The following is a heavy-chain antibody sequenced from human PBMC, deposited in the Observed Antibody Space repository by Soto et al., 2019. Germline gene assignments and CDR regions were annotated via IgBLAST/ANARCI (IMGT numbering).Heavy chain of an antibody. V-gene: IGHV4-59*08. CDR2: IYYSGST. Sequence: SETLSLTCSVAEGSISSYDWSWILQPPGKGLEWIGFIYYSGSTNYNPSLNSRVTMSVDTSKNQFSLKLSSVTAADTAVYYCARRGPVAGKTIFDYWGQGTQVTVSS. D-gene: IGHD6-13*01. CDR1: EGSISSYD. J-gene: IGHJ4*02. CDR3: ARRGPVAGKTIFDY.